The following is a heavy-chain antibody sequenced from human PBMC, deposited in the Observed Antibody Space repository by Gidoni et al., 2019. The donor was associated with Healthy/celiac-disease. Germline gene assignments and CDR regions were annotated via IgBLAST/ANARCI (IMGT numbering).Heavy chain of an antibody. Sequence: QVQLQQWGAGLLKPSETLSLTCAVYGGSFSGYYWSWIRQPPGKGLEWIGEIYHSGSTNYNPSLKSRVTISVATSKNQFSLKLSSVTAADTAVYYCSRARYGYCSGGSCYLDYWGQGTLVTVSS. CDR3: SRARYGYCSGGSCYLDY. D-gene: IGHD2-15*01. V-gene: IGHV4-34*01. CDR2: IYHSGST. J-gene: IGHJ4*02. CDR1: GGSFSGYY.